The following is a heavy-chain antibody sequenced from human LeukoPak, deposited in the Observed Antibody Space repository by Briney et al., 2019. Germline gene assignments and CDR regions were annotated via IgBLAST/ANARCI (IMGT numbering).Heavy chain of an antibody. D-gene: IGHD2-8*02. Sequence: PSETLSLTCTVSVGSISSSGYYWDWIRQPPGKGLEWIGSINQSGKTYYEPSLKSQVTISVDTSKTQFSLELRTVTAAEKAVYYCARKNLVPRGYFDYWGQGALVTVSS. CDR1: VGSISSSGYY. CDR3: ARKNLVPRGYFDY. CDR2: INQSGKT. J-gene: IGHJ4*02. V-gene: IGHV4-39*01.